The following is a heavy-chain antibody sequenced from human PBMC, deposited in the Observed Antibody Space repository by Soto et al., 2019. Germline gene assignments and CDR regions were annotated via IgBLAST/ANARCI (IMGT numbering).Heavy chain of an antibody. J-gene: IGHJ6*02. CDR3: ARAYGWELLEYYGMDV. V-gene: IGHV1-2*02. CDR2: INPNSGGT. D-gene: IGHD1-26*01. CDR1: GYTLTGYY. Sequence: ASVKVSCKASGYTLTGYYMHWVRQAPGQGLEWMGWINPNSGGTNYAQKFQGRVTMTRDTSISTAYMELSRLRSDDTAVYYCARAYGWELLEYYGMDVWGQGTTVTVSS.